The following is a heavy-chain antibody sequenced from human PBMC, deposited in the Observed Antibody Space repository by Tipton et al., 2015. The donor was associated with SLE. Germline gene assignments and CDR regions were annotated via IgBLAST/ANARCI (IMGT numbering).Heavy chain of an antibody. CDR3: ARAGQSYPDAFDI. Sequence: TLSLTCTVSGASINSGTYYWNWIRHPAGKGLEWIGRIYTSGATNYNPFLKSRVAISVDTSKNQFSLRLNSVTAADTAVYYCARAGQSYPDAFDIWGQGTMVTVSS. J-gene: IGHJ3*02. CDR2: IYTSGAT. V-gene: IGHV4-61*02. CDR1: GASINSGTYY. D-gene: IGHD1-26*01.